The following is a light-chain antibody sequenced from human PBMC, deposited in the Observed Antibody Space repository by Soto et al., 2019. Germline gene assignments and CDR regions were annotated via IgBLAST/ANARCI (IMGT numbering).Light chain of an antibody. V-gene: IGKV1-27*01. Sequence: DIQMTQSPSSLSSYVVYIFAITGRASQSISNYLAWYQQKPGKVPKLLIYAASTLQSGVPSRFSGSGSGTDFTLTISSLQPEDVETYYCQKYNSARWTFGHGTKVDIK. CDR3: QKYNSARWT. J-gene: IGKJ1*01. CDR2: AAS. CDR1: QSISNY.